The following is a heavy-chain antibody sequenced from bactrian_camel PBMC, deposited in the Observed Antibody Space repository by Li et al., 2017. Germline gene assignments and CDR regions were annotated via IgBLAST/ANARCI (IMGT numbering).Heavy chain of an antibody. CDR1: GYTSSSVC. J-gene: IGHJ4*01. CDR3: AAYYTEFGGRCNPSISSRCYNI. V-gene: IGHV3S26*01. Sequence: HVQLVESGGGTVQAGGSRRLSCVTSGYTSSSVCVAWIRQAPGKEREGVASIGRSGRTSYADSVKGRFIISKDSAKNTLHLQMNSLKPEDTGMYYCAAYYTEFGGRCNPSISSRCYNIWGQGTQVTVS. CDR2: IGRSGRT. D-gene: IGHD2*01.